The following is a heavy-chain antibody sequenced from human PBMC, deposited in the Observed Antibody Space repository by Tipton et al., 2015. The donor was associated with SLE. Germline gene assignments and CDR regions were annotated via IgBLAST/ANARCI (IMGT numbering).Heavy chain of an antibody. V-gene: IGHV3-74*01. CDR3: AKAAPPSSSWFYFYALDV. CDR2: INDDGTTT. CDR1: GFSFRNYW. D-gene: IGHD6-13*01. J-gene: IGHJ6*02. Sequence: SLRLSCEASGFSFRNYWMYWVRQAPGNGLVWVSRINDDGTTTIYADSVRDRFTIFRDNARNSLYLQMNSLRADDTAFYYCAKAAPPSSSWFYFYALDVWGHGTTVTVSS.